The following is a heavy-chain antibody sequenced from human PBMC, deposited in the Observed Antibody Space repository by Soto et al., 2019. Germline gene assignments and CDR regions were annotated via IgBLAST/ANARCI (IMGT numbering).Heavy chain of an antibody. D-gene: IGHD1-7*01. V-gene: IGHV3-43*01. CDR2: ISWDGGST. J-gene: IGHJ6*02. CDR3: ATELRSPMDV. Sequence: HPGGSLRLSCAASGFTFDDYTMHWVRQAPGKGLEWVSLISWDGGSTYYADSVKGRFTISRDNSKNSLYLQMNSLRTEDTALYYCATELRSPMDVWGQGTTVTVSS. CDR1: GFTFDDYT.